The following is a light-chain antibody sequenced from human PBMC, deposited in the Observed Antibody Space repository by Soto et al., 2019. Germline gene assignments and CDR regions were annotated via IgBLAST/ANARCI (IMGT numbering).Light chain of an antibody. Sequence: AIRMTQSASSFSASTGDRVTITCGASQGISSYLAWYQQKPGKAPKLLIYAASTLQSGVPSRFSGSGSGTDFTITISCLQSEDFATYYCQQYYSYPRITFGQGTRLE. J-gene: IGKJ5*01. CDR1: QGISSY. V-gene: IGKV1-8*01. CDR2: AAS. CDR3: QQYYSYPRIT.